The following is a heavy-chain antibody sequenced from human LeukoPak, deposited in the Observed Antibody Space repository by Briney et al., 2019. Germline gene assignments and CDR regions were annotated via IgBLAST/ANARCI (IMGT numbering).Heavy chain of an antibody. CDR1: GFTFSSYS. CDR2: ISSSSSYI. J-gene: IGHJ5*02. Sequence: GGSLRLSCAASGFTFSSYSMNWVRQVPGKGLEWVSSISSSSSYIYYADSVKGRFTISRDNAKNSLYLQMNSLRAEDTAVYYCARDVEMTYNWFDPWGQGTLVTVSS. V-gene: IGHV3-21*01. CDR3: ARDVEMTYNWFDP. D-gene: IGHD5-24*01.